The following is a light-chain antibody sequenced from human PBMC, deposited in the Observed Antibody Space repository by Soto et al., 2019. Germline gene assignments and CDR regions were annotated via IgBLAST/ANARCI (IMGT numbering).Light chain of an antibody. Sequence: QSALTQPACVSGSHGQSITISCTGTRSDVGGYNYVSWYQQHPGKAPKLMIYEVSNRPSGVSNRFSGSKSGNTASLTISGLQAEDEADYYCSSYTSSSTVVFGGGTKLTVL. CDR1: RSDVGGYNY. CDR3: SSYTSSSTVV. V-gene: IGLV2-14*01. CDR2: EVS. J-gene: IGLJ2*01.